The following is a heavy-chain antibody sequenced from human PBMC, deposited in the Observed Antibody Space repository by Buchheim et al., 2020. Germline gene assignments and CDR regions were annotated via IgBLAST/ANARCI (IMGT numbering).Heavy chain of an antibody. CDR3: ARFARFADSSSSAGMDV. J-gene: IGHJ6*02. D-gene: IGHD6-6*01. V-gene: IGHV4-34*01. Sequence: QVQLQQWGAGLLKPSETLSLTCAVYGGSFSGYYWSWIRQPPGKGLEWIGEINHSGSTTYNPSLKSRVTISVDTSRNQFSLKLRSVTAADTAVYYCARFARFADSSSSAGMDVWGQGTT. CDR1: GGSFSGYY. CDR2: INHSGST.